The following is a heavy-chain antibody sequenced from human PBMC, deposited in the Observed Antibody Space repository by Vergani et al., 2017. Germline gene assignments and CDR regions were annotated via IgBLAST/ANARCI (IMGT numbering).Heavy chain of an antibody. CDR1: GGTFSSYA. Sequence: QVQLVQSGAEVKKPGSSVKVSCKASGGTFSSYAISWVRQAPGQGLEWMGGIIPIFGTANYAQKFQGRVTITADESTSTAYMELSSLRSEDTAVYYCARDRNYYDSSGYYYVISLVVGRPEGDAFDIWGQGTMVTVSS. J-gene: IGHJ3*02. CDR2: IIPIFGTA. CDR3: ARDRNYYDSSGYYYVISLVVGRPEGDAFDI. D-gene: IGHD3-22*01. V-gene: IGHV1-69*01.